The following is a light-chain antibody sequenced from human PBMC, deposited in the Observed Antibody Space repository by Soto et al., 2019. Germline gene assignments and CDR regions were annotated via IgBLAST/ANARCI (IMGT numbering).Light chain of an antibody. V-gene: IGKV3-11*01. J-gene: IGKJ3*01. CDR1: QSVSSR. CDR2: DAS. CDR3: HQRSNWPPFT. Sequence: EIVLTQSPATLSLSPGERATLSCRASQSVSSRLAWYQQKPGQAPRLLIYDASNRATGIPARFSGSGSGTDFTLTISSLEPEDFAVYYCHQRSNWPPFTFGPGTKVDIK.